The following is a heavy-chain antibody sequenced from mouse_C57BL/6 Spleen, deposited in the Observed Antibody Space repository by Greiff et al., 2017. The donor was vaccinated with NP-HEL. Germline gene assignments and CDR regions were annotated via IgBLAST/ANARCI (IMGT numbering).Heavy chain of an antibody. CDR3: ARKRYYYGNYLYYAMDY. Sequence: QVQLQQSGAELVKPGASVKLSCKASGYTFTSYWMQWVKQRPGQGLEWIGEIDPSDSYTNYNQKFKGKATLTVDTSSSTAYMQLSSLTSEDSAVYYCARKRYYYGNYLYYAMDYWGQGTSVTVSS. D-gene: IGHD2-1*01. CDR1: GYTFTSYW. CDR2: IDPSDSYT. J-gene: IGHJ4*01. V-gene: IGHV1-50*01.